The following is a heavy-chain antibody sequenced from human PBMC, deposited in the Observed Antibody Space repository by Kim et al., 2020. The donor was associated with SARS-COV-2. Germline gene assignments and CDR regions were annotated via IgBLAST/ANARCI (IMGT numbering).Heavy chain of an antibody. J-gene: IGHJ4*02. CDR3: ARGGIAAAHFDY. V-gene: IGHV1-69*04. Sequence: NYAQKFQGRVTITADKSTSTAYMELSSLRSEDTAVYYCARGGIAAAHFDYWGQGTLVTVSS. D-gene: IGHD6-13*01.